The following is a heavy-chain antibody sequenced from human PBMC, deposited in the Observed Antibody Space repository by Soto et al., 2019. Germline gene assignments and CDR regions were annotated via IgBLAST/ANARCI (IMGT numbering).Heavy chain of an antibody. CDR1: GFSFSSFA. V-gene: IGHV3-21*01. D-gene: IGHD2-2*01. CDR3: ARGGLYCSSTSCYGNFDY. Sequence: PGGSLRLSCAASGFSFSSFAMNWVRQAPGKGLEWVSTISSSSSYIYYADSVKGRFTISRDNAKNKLYLQMNSLRAEDTAVYYCARGGLYCSSTSCYGNFDYWGQGTLVTVSS. CDR2: ISSSSSYI. J-gene: IGHJ4*02.